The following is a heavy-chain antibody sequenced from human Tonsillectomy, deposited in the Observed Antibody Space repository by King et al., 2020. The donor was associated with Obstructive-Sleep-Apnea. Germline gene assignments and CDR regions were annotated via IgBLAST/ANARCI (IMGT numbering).Heavy chain of an antibody. V-gene: IGHV4-34*12. CDR2: IVHKERT. J-gene: IGHJ3*02. CDR3: ARVLPYDFWSGFYTEGDAFDI. D-gene: IGHD3-3*01. Sequence: VQLQQWGAGLLKPSETLSLTCAVYGGSFSGYYWSWIRQPPGKGLGWIGEIVHKERTKNNPSLKSRIPISLNTFRNQFPLNVTSVTAADTAVYYCARVLPYDFWSGFYTEGDAFDIWGQGTMVTVSS. CDR1: GGSFSGYY.